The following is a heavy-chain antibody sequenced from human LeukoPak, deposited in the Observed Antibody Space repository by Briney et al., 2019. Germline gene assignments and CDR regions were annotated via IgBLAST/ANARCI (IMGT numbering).Heavy chain of an antibody. V-gene: IGHV1-3*01. D-gene: IGHD5-12*01. CDR1: GYTFTSYA. J-gene: IGHJ4*02. CDR3: ARGGGYGFVDY. CDR2: INAGNGNT. Sequence: ASVKVSCKASGYTFTSYAMHWVRQAPGQRLEWMGWINAGNGNTKYSQKFQGRVTITRDTSASTAYMELSSLRPEDTAVYYCARGGGYGFVDYWGQGTLVTVSS.